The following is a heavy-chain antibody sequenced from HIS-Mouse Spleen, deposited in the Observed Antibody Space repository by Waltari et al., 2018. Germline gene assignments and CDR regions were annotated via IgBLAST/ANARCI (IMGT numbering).Heavy chain of an antibody. CDR1: GGSISRSSYY. D-gene: IGHD6-13*01. CDR2: IYYSGST. CDR3: AREIPYSSSWYDWYFDL. J-gene: IGHJ2*01. Sequence: QLQLQESGPGLVTPSEAPSLTCTVSGGSISRSSYYWGGIRQPPGQGLEWIGSIYYSGSTYYNPSLKSRVTISVDTSKNQFSLKLSSVTAADTAVYYCAREIPYSSSWYDWYFDLWGRGTLVTVSS. V-gene: IGHV4-39*07.